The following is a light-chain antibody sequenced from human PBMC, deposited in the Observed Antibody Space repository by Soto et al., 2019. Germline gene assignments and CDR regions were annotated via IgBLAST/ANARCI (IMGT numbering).Light chain of an antibody. CDR1: QSVSSY. CDR3: QQRSNWPPT. CDR2: DAS. Sequence: EIVLTQSPATLSLSPGERATLSCRASQSVSSYLTWYQQKPGQAPRLLIYDASHRATGIPARFSGSGSGTEFTLTISSLEPEDFAVYYCQQRSNWPPTFGQGTKVEIK. J-gene: IGKJ1*01. V-gene: IGKV3-11*01.